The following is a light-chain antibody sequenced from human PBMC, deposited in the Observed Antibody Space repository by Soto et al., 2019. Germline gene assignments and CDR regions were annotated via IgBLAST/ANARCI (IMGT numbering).Light chain of an antibody. CDR2: SNN. V-gene: IGLV1-44*01. CDR3: AVWDDSLHGV. Sequence: QPVLSQPPSASGTPGQRVTISCSGSRTNIGRNTVSWYQHFPGTAPKLLIHSNNYRPSGVPDRFSGSKSGTAASLAISGLRSEDEADYYCAVWDDSLHGVFGGGTKLTVL. J-gene: IGLJ3*02. CDR1: RTNIGRNT.